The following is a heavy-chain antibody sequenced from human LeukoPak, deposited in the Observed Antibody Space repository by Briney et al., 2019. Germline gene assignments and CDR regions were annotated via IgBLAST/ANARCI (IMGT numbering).Heavy chain of an antibody. CDR3: ARDYVWGSYRPTHDAFDI. D-gene: IGHD3-16*02. CDR2: ISAYNGNT. V-gene: IGHV1-18*01. Sequence: ASVKVSCKASGGTFSSYGISWVRQAPGQGLEWMGWISAYNGNTNYAQKLQGRVTMTTDTSTSTAYMELRSLRSDDTAVYYCARDYVWGSYRPTHDAFDIWGQGTMVTVSS. CDR1: GGTFSSYG. J-gene: IGHJ3*02.